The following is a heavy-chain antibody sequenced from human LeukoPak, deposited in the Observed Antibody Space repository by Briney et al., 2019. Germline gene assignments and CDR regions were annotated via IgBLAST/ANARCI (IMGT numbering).Heavy chain of an antibody. J-gene: IGHJ6*03. CDR1: GGSVSRSSFY. CDR3: ARVEGEEWGPNYYYMDV. V-gene: IGHV4-39*07. Sequence: PSETLSPTCTVSGGSVSRSSFYWGWIRQPPGKGLEWIGNIYYSGSTYYNPSLKSRVTISIDTSKNQFSLKLSSVTAADTAVYYCARVEGEEWGPNYYYMDVWGKGTTVTVSS. CDR2: IYYSGST. D-gene: IGHD3-10*01.